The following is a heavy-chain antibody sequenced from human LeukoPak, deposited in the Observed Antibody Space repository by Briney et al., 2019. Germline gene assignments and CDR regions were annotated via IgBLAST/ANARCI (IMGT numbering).Heavy chain of an antibody. CDR2: ISAYNGNT. D-gene: IGHD2-8*01. CDR3: ARDSFNGWTLPYNWFDP. CDR1: GYSFTSYG. J-gene: IGHJ5*02. Sequence: ASVKVSCKASGYSFTSYGISWVREAPGQGLEWMGWISAYNGNTNYAQKVQGRVTMTTDTSTSTDYMELRSLRSDDTAVYYCARDSFNGWTLPYNWFDPWGQGTLVTVSS. V-gene: IGHV1-18*01.